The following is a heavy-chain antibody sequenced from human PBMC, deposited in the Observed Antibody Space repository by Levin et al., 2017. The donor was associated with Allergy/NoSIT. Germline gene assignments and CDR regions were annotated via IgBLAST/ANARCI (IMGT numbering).Heavy chain of an antibody. D-gene: IGHD4-17*01. CDR2: ISNTGGSK. CDR1: GITFSSYA. Sequence: GESLKISCAASGITFSSYAMSWVRQAPGKGLEWVSAISNTGGSKLYADSVKGRFTISRDNSKNTLYLEMNGLRAEDTAIYYCAKRPTAERSFDLWGRGTLVTVSS. J-gene: IGHJ2*01. V-gene: IGHV3-23*01. CDR3: AKRPTAERSFDL.